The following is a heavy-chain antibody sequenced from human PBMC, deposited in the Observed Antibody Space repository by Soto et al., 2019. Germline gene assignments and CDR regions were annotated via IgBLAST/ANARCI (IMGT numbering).Heavy chain of an antibody. CDR2: IYYSGST. CDR1: GDSISSSSYY. J-gene: IGHJ3*01. Sequence: QVQLQESGPGLVKPSETLSLTCTVSGDSISSSSYYWGWVRQPPGKGLEWIGNIYYSGSTYYNPSLKSRVTISVDTSKNQCSLMLSSVTAADTAVYYCARRDSGRPLDVWGQGTMVTVSS. D-gene: IGHD1-26*01. V-gene: IGHV4-39*01. CDR3: ARRDSGRPLDV.